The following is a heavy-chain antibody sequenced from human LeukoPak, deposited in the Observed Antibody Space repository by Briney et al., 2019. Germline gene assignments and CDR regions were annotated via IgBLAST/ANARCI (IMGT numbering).Heavy chain of an antibody. CDR2: LYTNGSP. CDR3: ARPYSSGWYGAFDI. Sequence: SDTLSLTCTVSGVSISSYYWSWIRQPPGKGLEWIGFLYTNGSPNYNPSLKSRVTISEDTSKNQISLKVTSVTAADTAVYYCARPYSSGWYGAFDIWGQGTKVTVSS. J-gene: IGHJ3*02. CDR1: GVSISSYY. V-gene: IGHV4-4*09. D-gene: IGHD6-19*01.